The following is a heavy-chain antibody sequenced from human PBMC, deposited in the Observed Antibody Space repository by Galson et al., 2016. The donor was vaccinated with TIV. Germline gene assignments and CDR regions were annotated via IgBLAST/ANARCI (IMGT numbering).Heavy chain of an antibody. CDR2: IDWDDDK. CDR1: GFSLNTSGMR. V-gene: IGHV2-70*04. D-gene: IGHD6-6*01. Sequence: PALVKPPQTLTLTCTFSGFSLNTSGMRVSWIRQPPGKALEWLARIDWDDDKFYSTSLKSRLTISKDTSKNQVVLRMMNLDPEDTATYFCARSTARAACIDYWGQGTLVTVSS. CDR3: ARSTARAACIDY. J-gene: IGHJ4*02.